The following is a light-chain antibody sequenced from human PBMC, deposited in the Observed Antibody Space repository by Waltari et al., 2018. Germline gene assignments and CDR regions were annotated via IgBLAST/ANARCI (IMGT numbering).Light chain of an antibody. J-gene: IGKJ1*01. V-gene: IGKV3-20*01. CDR3: QQYGRSPWT. CDR2: DAS. CDR1: QSVSSNY. Sequence: FVLTQSPGTPSLSPGERVTLSCRASQSVSSNYLAWYQQKPGQAPRLLIYDASNRATGIADRFSGSASGTDFTLTISRLEPEDVAVYYCQQYGRSPWTFGQGTKVEIK.